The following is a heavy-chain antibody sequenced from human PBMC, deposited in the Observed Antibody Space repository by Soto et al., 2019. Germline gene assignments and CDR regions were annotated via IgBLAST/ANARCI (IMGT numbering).Heavy chain of an antibody. CDR3: AREVAVAGTYWFDP. Sequence: SETLSLTCAVSGGSISRGGYSWSWIRQPPGKGLEWIGYIYHSGSTYYNPSLKSRVTISVDRSKNQFSLKLSSVTAADTAVYYCAREVAVAGTYWFDPWGQGTLVTVSS. V-gene: IGHV4-30-2*01. CDR1: GGSISRGGYS. CDR2: IYHSGST. D-gene: IGHD6-19*01. J-gene: IGHJ5*02.